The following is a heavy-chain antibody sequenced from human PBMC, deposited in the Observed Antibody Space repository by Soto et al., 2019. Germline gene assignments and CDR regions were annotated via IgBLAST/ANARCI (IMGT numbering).Heavy chain of an antibody. CDR3: ASVRVEGGSPEYFHY. V-gene: IGHV3-53*01. D-gene: IGHD3-10*02. CDR1: GFTVSSNY. J-gene: IGHJ1*01. CDR2: IYSGGST. Sequence: GGSLRLSCAASGFTVSSNYMSWVRQAPGKGLEWVSVIYSGGSTYYADSVKGRFTISRDNSKNTLYLQMNSLRAEDTAVYYCASVRVEGGSPEYFHYWGQGTLVTVSS.